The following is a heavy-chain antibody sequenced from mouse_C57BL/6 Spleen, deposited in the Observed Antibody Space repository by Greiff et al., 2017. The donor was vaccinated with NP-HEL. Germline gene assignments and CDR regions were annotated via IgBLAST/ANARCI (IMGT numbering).Heavy chain of an antibody. D-gene: IGHD1-1*01. CDR1: GYAFSSSW. CDR3: ARRAYYGSSYYFDY. CDR2: IYPGDGDT. J-gene: IGHJ2*01. V-gene: IGHV1-82*01. Sequence: QVHVKQSGPELVKPGASVKISCKASGYAFSSSWMNWVKQRPGKGLEWIGRIYPGDGDTNYNGKFKGKATLTADKSSSTAYMQLSSLTSEDSAVYFCARRAYYGSSYYFDYWGQGTTLTVSS.